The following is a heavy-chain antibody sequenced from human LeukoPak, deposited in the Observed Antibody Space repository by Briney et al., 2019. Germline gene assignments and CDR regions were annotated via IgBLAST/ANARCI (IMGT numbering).Heavy chain of an antibody. D-gene: IGHD1-26*01. Sequence: PGGSLRLSCAASGFTFSDYYMSWIRQAPGKGLEWVSYISSSGSTIYYADSVKGRFTISRDNSKNTLYLQMNSLRAEDTAVYYCAKDALGALFDYWGQGTLVTVSS. CDR3: AKDALGALFDY. J-gene: IGHJ4*02. V-gene: IGHV3-11*04. CDR2: ISSSGSTI. CDR1: GFTFSDYY.